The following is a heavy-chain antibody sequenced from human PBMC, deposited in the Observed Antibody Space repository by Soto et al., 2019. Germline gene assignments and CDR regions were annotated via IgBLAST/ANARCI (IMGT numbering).Heavy chain of an antibody. D-gene: IGHD3-3*01. CDR2: IGNTGGST. J-gene: IGHJ6*02. Sequence: EVQLLESGGGLVQPGGSLRLSCAASGFTFSIYAMTWVRQAPGKGLEWVSGIGNTGGSTYYPDSVKGRFTISRDNSENTLYLQMNSLRADDTAVYYCAKGGSGCFTWDYNYGMDVWGQGTTVTVSS. V-gene: IGHV3-23*01. CDR3: AKGGSGCFTWDYNYGMDV. CDR1: GFTFSIYA.